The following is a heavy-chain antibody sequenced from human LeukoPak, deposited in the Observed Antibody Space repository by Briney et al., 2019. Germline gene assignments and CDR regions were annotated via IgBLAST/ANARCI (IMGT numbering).Heavy chain of an antibody. Sequence: SVKVSCKSSGGTVSSYAISWVRQAPGQGLEWLGGINRMSGAANYAQKFQGRVTLSVDKSTSTVYMELRSLRSGDTAVYYCASSYVATFDFWGQGTPVSVSS. D-gene: IGHD5-12*01. CDR1: GGTVSSYA. J-gene: IGHJ4*02. CDR3: ASSYVATFDF. CDR2: INRMSGAA. V-gene: IGHV1-69*06.